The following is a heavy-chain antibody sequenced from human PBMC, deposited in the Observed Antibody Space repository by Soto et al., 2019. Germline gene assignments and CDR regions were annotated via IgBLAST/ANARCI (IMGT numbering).Heavy chain of an antibody. CDR1: GFTFSSSA. J-gene: IGHJ4*02. CDR3: AKDGGPNYYYDSSGYYQY. Sequence: GCSLRLSCANSGFTFSSSAMRCVSQATGVVLEWVSAISGSGCSSYYADSVKGRLTISRDNSKKTLYLQMNSLRAEDTAVYYCAKDGGPNYYYDSSGYYQYWCQGT. V-gene: IGHV3-23*01. D-gene: IGHD3-22*01. CDR2: ISGSGCSS.